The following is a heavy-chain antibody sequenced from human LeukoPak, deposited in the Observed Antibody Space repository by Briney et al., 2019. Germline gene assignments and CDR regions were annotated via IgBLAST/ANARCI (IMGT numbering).Heavy chain of an antibody. Sequence: GGSLRLSCAASGFTVSTYYMSWVRQAPGKGLEWVSVIYSGGNTYYADSVKGRFTISRDNSKNTLYLQMNSLRAEDTAVYYCARDGDYRDGYNYANEYFQHWGQGTLVTVSS. V-gene: IGHV3-66*01. D-gene: IGHD5-24*01. CDR1: GFTVSTYY. CDR3: ARDGDYRDGYNYANEYFQH. J-gene: IGHJ1*01. CDR2: IYSGGNT.